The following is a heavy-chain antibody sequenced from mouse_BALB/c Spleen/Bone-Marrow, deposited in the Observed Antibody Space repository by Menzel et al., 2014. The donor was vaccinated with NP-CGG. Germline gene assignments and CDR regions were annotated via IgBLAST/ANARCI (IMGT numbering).Heavy chain of an antibody. Sequence: EVQLQQSGAELVKPGVSVKMSCKASGHTFTSYVMQWVKQKSGQGLEWIGYINPHNDGTKYNEKFKAKPTLTSDKSSSTAYMDLSRLTSEDSAVYYCTRSMIRNYFDCWGQGTTLTVSS. V-gene: IGHV1-14*01. CDR3: TRSMIRNYFDC. CDR1: GHTFTSYV. CDR2: INPHNDGT. D-gene: IGHD2-4*01. J-gene: IGHJ2*01.